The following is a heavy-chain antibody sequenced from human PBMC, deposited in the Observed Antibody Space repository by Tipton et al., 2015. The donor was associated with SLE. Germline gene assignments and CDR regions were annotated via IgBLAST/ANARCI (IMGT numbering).Heavy chain of an antibody. CDR3: ARDHVDYSGSYWD. D-gene: IGHD1-26*01. Sequence: TLSLTCTVSGGSISSGGYYWSWVRQRPGTGLEWIGYIHYSGSTNYNPSLKSRVTISVDTSKNQFSLKLSSVTAADTAVYYCARDHVDYSGSYWDWGQGTRVTVSS. CDR1: GGSISSGGYY. J-gene: IGHJ4*02. CDR2: IHYSGST. V-gene: IGHV4-31*03.